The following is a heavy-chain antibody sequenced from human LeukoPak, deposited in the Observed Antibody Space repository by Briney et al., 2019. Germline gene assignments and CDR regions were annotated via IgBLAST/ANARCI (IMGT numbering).Heavy chain of an antibody. CDR1: GFTFSSYS. CDR2: ISSSSSYV. CDR3: ARELQLRLSYFDY. D-gene: IGHD5-18*01. Sequence: GGSLRLSCAASGFTFSSYSMNWVRQAPGKGLEWVSSISSSSSYVYYADSVKGRITISRDNAKNSLYLKMNSMRAEDTAVYYWARELQLRLSYFDYWGQGTLVTVSS. J-gene: IGHJ4*02. V-gene: IGHV3-21*01.